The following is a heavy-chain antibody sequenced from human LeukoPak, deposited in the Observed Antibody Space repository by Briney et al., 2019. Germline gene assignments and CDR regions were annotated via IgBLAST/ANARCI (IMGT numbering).Heavy chain of an antibody. CDR1: GFAFSPYA. CDR2: ITGDSNTI. Sequence: GGSLRLSCAASGFAFSPYAMNWVRQAPGKGLEWVSFITGDSNTIYYADSMKGRFAVSRDNAENSLYLQMNSLSAEDTAVYYCARDRMGGSFDYWGQGTLVTVSS. D-gene: IGHD2-15*01. CDR3: ARDRMGGSFDY. J-gene: IGHJ4*02. V-gene: IGHV3-48*01.